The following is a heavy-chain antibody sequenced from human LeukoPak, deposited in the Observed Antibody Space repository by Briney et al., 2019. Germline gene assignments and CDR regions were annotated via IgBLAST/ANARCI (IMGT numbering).Heavy chain of an antibody. CDR3: TRPGTMVPYGMDV. CDR2: IRSKANNYAT. CDR1: GFTLRGSA. Sequence: PGGSLRLSCAASGFTLRGSAMHWVRQASGKGREGVGRIRSKANNYATAYAATVKGGFTISRDDSMNTAYLQMNSLKTEETAMYYCTRPGTMVPYGMDVWGQGTTVTVSS. J-gene: IGHJ6*02. V-gene: IGHV3-73*01. D-gene: IGHD3-10*01.